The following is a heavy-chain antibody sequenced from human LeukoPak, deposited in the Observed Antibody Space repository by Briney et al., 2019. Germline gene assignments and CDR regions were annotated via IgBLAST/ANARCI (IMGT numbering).Heavy chain of an antibody. CDR3: ARDGVLRYFDYYYYYMDV. CDR1: EFTLRSYS. Sequence: GGSLRLSCAASEFTLRSYSMSWVRQALGKGLEWVSYINRSSSTIYYADSVKGRFTISRDNAKNSLFLQMNSLRAEDTAVYYCARDGVLRYFDYYYYYMDVWGKGTTVTISS. CDR2: INRSSSTI. J-gene: IGHJ6*03. V-gene: IGHV3-48*04. D-gene: IGHD3-9*01.